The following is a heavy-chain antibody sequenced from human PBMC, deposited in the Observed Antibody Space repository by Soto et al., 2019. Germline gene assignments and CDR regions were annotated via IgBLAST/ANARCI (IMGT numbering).Heavy chain of an antibody. Sequence: QVRLQESGPGLVRPSETLSLTCTVSGVSSTSFYWSWIRQSPGKGLEWIGYIFDNGDVKYNPSLMSRLTMSIDMSKNEFSLRLKSVTAADPAMYYCARGWGSKWYYFDSWGEGTLVTVSS. CDR1: GVSSTSFY. CDR2: IFDNGDV. CDR3: ARGWGSKWYYFDS. V-gene: IGHV4-59*01. J-gene: IGHJ4*02. D-gene: IGHD3-16*01.